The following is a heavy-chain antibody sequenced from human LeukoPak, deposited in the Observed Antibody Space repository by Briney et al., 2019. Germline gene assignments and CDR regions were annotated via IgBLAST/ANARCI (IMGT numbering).Heavy chain of an antibody. Sequence: PGRSLRLSCAATGFTFDDYAMHWVRQAPGKGLEWVSGISWDSGSIGYADSVKGRFTISRDNAKNSLYLQMNSLRAEDTALYYCAKGDHYDILTGLNYWGQGTLVTVPS. CDR1: GFTFDDYA. D-gene: IGHD3-9*01. CDR2: ISWDSGSI. CDR3: AKGDHYDILTGLNY. J-gene: IGHJ4*02. V-gene: IGHV3-9*01.